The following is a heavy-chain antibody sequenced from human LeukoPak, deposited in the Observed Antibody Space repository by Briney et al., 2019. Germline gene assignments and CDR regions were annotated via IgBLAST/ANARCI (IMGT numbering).Heavy chain of an antibody. CDR2: IYYSGST. CDR3: ARTAGVHFDY. V-gene: IGHV4-59*01. Sequence: PSETLSLTCTVSGGSISSYYWSWIRQPPGKGLEWIGYIYYSGSTNYNPSPKSRVTISIDTSKNQFSLKLSSVTAADTAVYYCARTAGVHFDYWGQGTLVTVSS. J-gene: IGHJ4*02. D-gene: IGHD2-21*02. CDR1: GGSISSYY.